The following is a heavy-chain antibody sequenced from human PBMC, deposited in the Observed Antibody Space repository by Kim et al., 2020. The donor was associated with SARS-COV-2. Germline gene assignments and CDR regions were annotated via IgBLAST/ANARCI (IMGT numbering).Heavy chain of an antibody. Sequence: SVKVSCKASGGTFSSYAISWVRQAPGQGLEWMGRIIPILGIANYAQKFQDRVTITADKSTSTAYMELSSLRSEDTAVYYCARDQGVYYDSSGYRKVVDYWGQGTLGTVSS. CDR3: ARDQGVYYDSSGYRKVVDY. J-gene: IGHJ4*02. CDR2: IIPILGIA. D-gene: IGHD3-22*01. V-gene: IGHV1-69*04. CDR1: GGTFSSYA.